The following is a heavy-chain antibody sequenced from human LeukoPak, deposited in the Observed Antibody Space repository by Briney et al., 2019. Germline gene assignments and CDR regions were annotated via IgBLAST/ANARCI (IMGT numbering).Heavy chain of an antibody. Sequence: GGSLRLSCAASGFTFSSYSMNWVRQAPGKGLEWVSSISSSSSYIYYADSVKGRFTISRDNAKNSLYLQMNSLSAEDTAVYYCARDIGEWFGERWAFDDYWGQGTLVTVSS. CDR2: ISSSSSYI. CDR1: GFTFSSYS. V-gene: IGHV3-21*01. J-gene: IGHJ4*02. D-gene: IGHD3-10*01. CDR3: ARDIGEWFGERWAFDDY.